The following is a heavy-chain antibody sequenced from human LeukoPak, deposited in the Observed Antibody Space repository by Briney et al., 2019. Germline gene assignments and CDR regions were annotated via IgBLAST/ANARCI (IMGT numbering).Heavy chain of an antibody. V-gene: IGHV4-34*01. CDR1: GGSFSGYY. J-gene: IGHJ3*02. Sequence: SETLSLTCAVYGGSFSGYYWSWIRQPPGKGLELIGEVNQSGGTNYNPSLKSRVTISVDTSKNQLSLKLTSVTAADTAVYYCARGGIAARLAIWGQETMVTVSS. D-gene: IGHD6-6*01. CDR3: ARGGIAARLAI. CDR2: VNQSGGT.